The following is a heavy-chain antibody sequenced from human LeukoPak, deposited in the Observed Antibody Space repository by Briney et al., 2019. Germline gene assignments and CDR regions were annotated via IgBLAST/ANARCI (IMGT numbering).Heavy chain of an antibody. J-gene: IGHJ4*02. CDR3: ARQGLRIAVADTFDY. V-gene: IGHV4-39*01. D-gene: IGHD6-19*01. Sequence: SSETLSLTCTVSGGSISSSSYYWGWIRQPPGQGLKWIGSIYYSGSTYYNPSLKSRVTISVDTSKNQFSLKLSSVTAADTAVYYCARQGLRIAVADTFDYWGQGTLVTVSS. CDR1: GGSISSSSYY. CDR2: IYYSGST.